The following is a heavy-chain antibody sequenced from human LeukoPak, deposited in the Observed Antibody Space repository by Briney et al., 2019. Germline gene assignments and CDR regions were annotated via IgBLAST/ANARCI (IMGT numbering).Heavy chain of an antibody. V-gene: IGHV3-7*01. Sequence: PGGSLRLSCAASGSTFSTYWMSWVRQAPGKGLEWVANIKQDGSEKYYVDSVKGRFNISRDNAKNSLYLQMNSLRAEDTAVYYCASRQQLPGSAFDIWGQGTMVTVSS. D-gene: IGHD6-13*01. J-gene: IGHJ3*02. CDR1: GSTFSTYW. CDR2: IKQDGSEK. CDR3: ASRQQLPGSAFDI.